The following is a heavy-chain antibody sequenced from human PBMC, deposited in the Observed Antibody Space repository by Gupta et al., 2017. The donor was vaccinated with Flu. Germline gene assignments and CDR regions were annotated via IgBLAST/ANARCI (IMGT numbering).Heavy chain of an antibody. J-gene: IGHJ4*02. CDR3: ARVGYCSTTSCYEPFDH. Sequence: PGQGLEWMGRINPNSGGTKYTQKFQGRVTMTRDTSINIVYMELGSLRSDDTAIYYCARVGYCSTTSCYEPFDHWGQGTLVSVTS. V-gene: IGHV1-2*06. CDR2: INPNSGGT. D-gene: IGHD2-2*03.